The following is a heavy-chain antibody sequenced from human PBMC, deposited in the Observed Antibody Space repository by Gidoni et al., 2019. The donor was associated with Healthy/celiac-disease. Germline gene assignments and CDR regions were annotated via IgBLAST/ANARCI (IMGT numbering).Heavy chain of an antibody. Sequence: QVPLVESGGGVVQPGRSLRLSSAASGFTFRSYAMHWVRQAPRKGLEWFAVISYDGSNKYHADSVKGRFTISRENCKNTLYLQMNSLRAEDTAVYYCARGGRSRQPPAILDYWGQGTLVTVSS. CDR3: ARGGRSRQPPAILDY. V-gene: IGHV3-30-3*01. J-gene: IGHJ4*02. D-gene: IGHD6-13*01. CDR2: ISYDGSNK. CDR1: GFTFRSYA.